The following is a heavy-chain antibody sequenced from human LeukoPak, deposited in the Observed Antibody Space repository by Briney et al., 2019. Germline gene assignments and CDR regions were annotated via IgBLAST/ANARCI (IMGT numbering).Heavy chain of an antibody. CDR2: INHSGST. CDR1: GGSFSGYY. CDR3: AAGIAAAGGYNWFDP. Sequence: SETLSLTCAVYGGSFSGYYWSWIRQPPGKGLEWIGEINHSGSTNYNPSLKSRVTISVDTSKNQFSLKLSSVTAADTAVYYCAAGIAAAGGYNWFDPWGQGTLVTVSS. V-gene: IGHV4-34*01. D-gene: IGHD6-13*01. J-gene: IGHJ5*02.